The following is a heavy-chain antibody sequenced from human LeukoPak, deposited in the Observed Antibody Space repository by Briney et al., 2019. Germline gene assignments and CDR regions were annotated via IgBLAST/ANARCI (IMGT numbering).Heavy chain of an antibody. CDR2: INSDGSST. J-gene: IGHJ4*02. Sequence: GGSLRLSCAASGFTFSSYWMHWVRQAPGKGLVWVSRINSDGSSTSYADSVKGRFTTSRDNAKNTLYLQMNSLRAEDTAVYYCARGPAVVVAATDYWGQGTLVTVSS. D-gene: IGHD2-15*01. V-gene: IGHV3-74*01. CDR3: ARGPAVVVAATDY. CDR1: GFTFSSYW.